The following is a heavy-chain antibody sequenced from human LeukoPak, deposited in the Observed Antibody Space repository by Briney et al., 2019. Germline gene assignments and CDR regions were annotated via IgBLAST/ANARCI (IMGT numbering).Heavy chain of an antibody. Sequence: ASVKVSCKASGYTFTSYGISWVRQAPGQGLEWMGWISAYNGNTNYAQKLQGRVTMTTDTSTSTAYMELRSLRSDDTAVYYCARGDLDIVVVPAASTHGMDVWGQGTTVTVSS. J-gene: IGHJ6*02. D-gene: IGHD2-2*01. CDR1: GYTFTSYG. CDR3: ARGDLDIVVVPAASTHGMDV. CDR2: ISAYNGNT. V-gene: IGHV1-18*01.